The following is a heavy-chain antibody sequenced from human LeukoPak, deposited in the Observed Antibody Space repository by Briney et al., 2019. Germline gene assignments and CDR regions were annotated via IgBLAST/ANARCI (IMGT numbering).Heavy chain of an antibody. CDR2: IYYSGST. J-gene: IGHJ5*02. Sequence: SETVSLTCTVSGGSISSSSYYWGWIRQPPGKGLEWIGSIYYSGSTYYNPSLKSRVTISVDTSKNQFSLKLSSVTAADTAVYYCARPRLYSSGGSCYSGNWFDPWGQGTLVTVSS. V-gene: IGHV4-39*01. CDR1: GGSISSSSYY. D-gene: IGHD2-15*01. CDR3: ARPRLYSSGGSCYSGNWFDP.